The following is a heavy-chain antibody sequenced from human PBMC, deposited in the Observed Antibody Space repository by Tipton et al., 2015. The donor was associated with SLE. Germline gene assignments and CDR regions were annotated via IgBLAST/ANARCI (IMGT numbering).Heavy chain of an antibody. CDR2: VYYSGST. CDR1: GDSIDNNY. Sequence: TLSLTCSVSGDSIDNNYWSWIRQPPGKGLEWIGCVYYSGSTKYNPSLKSRVSMSVDTSKNQFSLKLSSVTAADTAVYYCATYSSRPDYYYYMDVWGKGTTVTVSS. V-gene: IGHV4-59*12. D-gene: IGHD6-13*01. CDR3: ATYSSRPDYYYYMDV. J-gene: IGHJ6*03.